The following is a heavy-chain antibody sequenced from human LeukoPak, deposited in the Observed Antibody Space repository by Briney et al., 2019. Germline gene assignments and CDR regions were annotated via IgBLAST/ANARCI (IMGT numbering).Heavy chain of an antibody. CDR2: INHSGST. V-gene: IGHV4-34*01. J-gene: IGHJ3*02. Sequence: PSETLSLTCAVYGGSFSGYYWSWIRQPPGKGLEWIGEINHSGSTNYNPSLRSRVTISVDTSKNQFSLKLSSVTAADTAVYYCATTYSGSYLDAFDIWGQGTMVTVSS. CDR1: GGSFSGYY. CDR3: ATTYSGSYLDAFDI. D-gene: IGHD1-26*01.